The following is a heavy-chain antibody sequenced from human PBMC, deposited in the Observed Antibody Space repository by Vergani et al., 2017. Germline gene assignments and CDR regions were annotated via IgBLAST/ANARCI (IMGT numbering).Heavy chain of an antibody. CDR2: IYYSGST. J-gene: IGHJ3*02. Sequence: QAQLQESGPGLVKPSETLSLTCTVSGGSISSYYWSWIRQPPGKGLEWIGYIYYSGSTNYNPSLKSRVTISVDTSKNQFSLKLSSVTAADTAVYYCARDSYYYDSSGYYGKDAFDIWGQGTMVTVSS. V-gene: IGHV4-59*01. CDR3: ARDSYYYDSSGYYGKDAFDI. CDR1: GGSISSYY. D-gene: IGHD3-22*01.